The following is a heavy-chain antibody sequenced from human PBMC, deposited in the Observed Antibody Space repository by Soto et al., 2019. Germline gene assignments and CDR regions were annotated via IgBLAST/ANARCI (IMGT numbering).Heavy chain of an antibody. V-gene: IGHV3-49*03. CDR3: TRGEEGYDILSGYYRKLEGYY. CDR2: IRSKAYGGTT. D-gene: IGHD3-9*01. J-gene: IGHJ4*02. CDR1: GFTFGDDA. Sequence: PGGSLRVSCTASGFTFGDDAMSWFRQAPGKGLEWVGFIRSKAYGGTTEYAASVKGRFTISRDDSKSIAYLQMNSLKTEDTAVYYCTRGEEGYDILSGYYRKLEGYYWGQGTLVTVSS.